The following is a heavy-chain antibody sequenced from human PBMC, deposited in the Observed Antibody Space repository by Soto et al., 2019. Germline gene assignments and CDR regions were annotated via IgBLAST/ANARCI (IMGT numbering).Heavy chain of an antibody. D-gene: IGHD3-3*01. CDR2: IIPILGIA. V-gene: IGHV1-69*04. Sequence: SVKVSCKASGGTFSSYTISWVRQAPGQGLEWMGRIIPILGIANYAQKFQGRVTITADKSTSTAYMELSSLRSEDTAVYYCARDVRRVGVVIISNNWFDPWGQGPLVTISS. CDR1: GGTFSSYT. CDR3: ARDVRRVGVVIISNNWFDP. J-gene: IGHJ5*02.